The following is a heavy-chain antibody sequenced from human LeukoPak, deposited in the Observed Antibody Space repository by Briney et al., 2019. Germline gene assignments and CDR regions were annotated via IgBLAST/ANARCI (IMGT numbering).Heavy chain of an antibody. CDR1: GGSISSGGYY. Sequence: PSETLSLTCAVSGGSISSGGYYWSWIRQHPGKGLEWIGYIYYSGSTYYNPSLKSRVTISVDTSKNQFSLKLSSVTAADTAVYYCASYCSSNSSSSVKYYFDYWGQGTLVTVSS. CDR3: ASYCSSNSSSSVKYYFDY. CDR2: IYYSGST. J-gene: IGHJ4*02. D-gene: IGHD6-6*01. V-gene: IGHV4-31*11.